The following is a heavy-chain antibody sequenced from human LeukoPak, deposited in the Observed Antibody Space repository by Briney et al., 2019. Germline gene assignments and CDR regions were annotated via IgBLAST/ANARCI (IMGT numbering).Heavy chain of an antibody. CDR2: INPNSGGT. J-gene: IGHJ5*02. V-gene: IGHV1-2*02. CDR1: GYTFTVYY. Sequence: ASVKVSFKASGYTFTVYYMHWVRQAPGQGLEWMGWINPNSGGTNYAQKFQGRVTMTRDTSISTAYMELSRLRSDNTAVYYCARLGVGASFDLWGQGTLVTVSS. D-gene: IGHD1-26*01. CDR3: ARLGVGASFDL.